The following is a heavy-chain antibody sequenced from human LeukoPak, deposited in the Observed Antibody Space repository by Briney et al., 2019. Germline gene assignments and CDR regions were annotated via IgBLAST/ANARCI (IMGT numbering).Heavy chain of an antibody. CDR3: VNTYVFDSSGYYPFDY. D-gene: IGHD3-22*01. CDR2: MSSKGDTT. Sequence: PGGSLRLSCSASGFAFRNKGMHWLRQAPGKGLEYVSGMSSKGDTTDYADSVKGRLTISRDNSKNTVYLKMNSLRPEDTSLSYGVNTYVFDSSGYYPFDYWGQGAQVTVSS. V-gene: IGHV3-64D*06. CDR1: GFAFRNKG. J-gene: IGHJ4*02.